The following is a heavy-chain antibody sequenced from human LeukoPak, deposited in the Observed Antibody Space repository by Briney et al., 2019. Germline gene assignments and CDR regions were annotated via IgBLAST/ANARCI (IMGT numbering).Heavy chain of an antibody. V-gene: IGHV3-30*02. CDR3: ARGGRYYYDSSGYPDY. CDR1: GFTFSSYG. J-gene: IGHJ4*02. CDR2: IRYDGSNK. D-gene: IGHD3-22*01. Sequence: GGSLRLSCAASGFTFSSYGMHWVRQAPGKGLEWVAFIRYDGSNKYYADSVKGRFTISRDNSKNTLYLQMNSLRAEDTALYYCARGGRYYYDSSGYPDYWGQGTLVTVSS.